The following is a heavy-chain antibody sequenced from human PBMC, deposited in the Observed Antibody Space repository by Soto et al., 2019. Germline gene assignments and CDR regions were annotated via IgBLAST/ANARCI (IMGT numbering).Heavy chain of an antibody. CDR1: GFTFSSYA. J-gene: IGHJ6*02. V-gene: IGHV3-23*04. D-gene: IGHD1-26*01. CDR2: ISGSGTGT. Sequence: EGQLVESGGGLVQPGGSLRLSCEGSGFTFSSYALSWVRLRPGGGLEWVAWISGSGTGTNSADSVKGRFTITRDNSKTTVYLQMSSLTVEDTAVYYCAKERTGSNHYYGMDVWGQGNAVTVSS. CDR3: AKERTGSNHYYGMDV.